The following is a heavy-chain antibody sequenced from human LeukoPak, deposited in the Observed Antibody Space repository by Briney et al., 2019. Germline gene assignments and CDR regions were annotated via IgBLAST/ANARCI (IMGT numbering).Heavy chain of an antibody. CDR3: TRVLVRTTDYYFDY. V-gene: IGHV3-49*04. Sequence: GRSLRLSCAASGFTFSSYGMHWVRQAPGKGLEWVGFIRTKAYGGTTQYAASVKSKFTISRDDSKSIAYLQMNSLKTEDTAVYFCTRVLVRTTDYYFDYWGQGTLVTVSS. J-gene: IGHJ4*02. CDR2: IRTKAYGGTT. CDR1: GFTFSSYG. D-gene: IGHD4-11*01.